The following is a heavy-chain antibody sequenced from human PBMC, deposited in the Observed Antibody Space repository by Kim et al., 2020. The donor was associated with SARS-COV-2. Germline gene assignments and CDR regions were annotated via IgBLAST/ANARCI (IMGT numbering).Heavy chain of an antibody. J-gene: IGHJ4*02. V-gene: IGHV1-69*01. CDR3: VRHTSGWHSDDY. D-gene: IGHD6-19*01. Sequence: NYAQKFQGRVTITADESTSTAYMELASLRSDDTAVYYCVRHTSGWHSDDYWGQGTLVTVS.